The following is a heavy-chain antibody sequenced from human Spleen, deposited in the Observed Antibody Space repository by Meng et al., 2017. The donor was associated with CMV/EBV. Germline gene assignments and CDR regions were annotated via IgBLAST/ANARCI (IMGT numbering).Heavy chain of an antibody. CDR1: GFTISYYT. J-gene: IGHJ4*02. D-gene: IGHD5-18*01. Sequence: GESLKISCADTGFTISYYTIHWVRQSPGKGLEWVALISSDGTTVYYADSVRGRFTVTRDNSKSTVFLQMNSLSSEDTAFDYCAMDTTLDFWGRGTMVTVSS. CDR3: AMDTTLDF. CDR2: ISSDGTTV. V-gene: IGHV3-30-3*01.